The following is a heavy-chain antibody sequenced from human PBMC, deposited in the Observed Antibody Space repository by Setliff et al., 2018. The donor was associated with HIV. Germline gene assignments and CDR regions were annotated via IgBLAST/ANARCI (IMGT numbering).Heavy chain of an antibody. Sequence: PGESLKISCAASGFTFSSYAMSWVRQAPGKGLEWVSGISGSGDSTFYADSLKGRFTISRDNSKNTLYLQMNSLRAEDTAVYYCAKTLPTLYPPHDYYFAMDVWGQGTTVTVSS. CDR1: GFTFSSYA. CDR3: AKTLPTLYPPHDYYFAMDV. V-gene: IGHV3-23*01. J-gene: IGHJ6*02. D-gene: IGHD2-15*01. CDR2: ISGSGDST.